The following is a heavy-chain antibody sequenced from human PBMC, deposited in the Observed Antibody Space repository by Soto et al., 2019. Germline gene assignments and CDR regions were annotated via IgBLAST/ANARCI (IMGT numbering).Heavy chain of an antibody. J-gene: IGHJ4*02. CDR2: IWYDGSNK. CDR3: AKSAGKGGLAAPIDS. D-gene: IGHD6-13*01. CDR1: GFTFSNYV. V-gene: IGHV3-33*06. Sequence: GGSLRLSCASSGFTFSNYVILWVRQAPGKGLEWVAVIWYDGSNKYYADSVKGRFTISRDNSKNTLFLQMDSLRAEDTAVYYCAKSAGKGGLAAPIDSWGQGTLVTVSS.